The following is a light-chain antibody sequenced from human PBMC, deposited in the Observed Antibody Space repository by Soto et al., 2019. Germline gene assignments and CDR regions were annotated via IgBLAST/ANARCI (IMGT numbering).Light chain of an antibody. CDR2: DVV. CDR3: SSYTSRTTPLV. CDR1: SSDIGRYNY. Sequence: QSALTQPASVSGSPGQSITISCTGTSSDIGRYNYVAWYQQHPGKAPKLMIYDVVYRPSGVSDRFSGSKSGNTAFLTISGLQADDEADYYCSSYTSRTTPLVFGGGTKLTVL. V-gene: IGLV2-14*01. J-gene: IGLJ2*01.